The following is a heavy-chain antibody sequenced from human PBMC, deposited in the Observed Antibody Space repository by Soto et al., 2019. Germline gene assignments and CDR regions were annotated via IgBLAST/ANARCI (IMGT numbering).Heavy chain of an antibody. V-gene: IGHV3-23*01. Sequence: GGSLRLSCAASGFTFANYAMSWVRQAPGKGLEWVSGSSGSGGSTYYADSVRGRFTISRDNSKNTVYLQMSSLRAEDTAVYYCARDSVSWWYWFDPWGQGTLVTVSS. CDR1: GFTFANYA. J-gene: IGHJ5*02. CDR3: ARDSVSWWYWFDP. CDR2: SSGSGGST. D-gene: IGHD2-8*02.